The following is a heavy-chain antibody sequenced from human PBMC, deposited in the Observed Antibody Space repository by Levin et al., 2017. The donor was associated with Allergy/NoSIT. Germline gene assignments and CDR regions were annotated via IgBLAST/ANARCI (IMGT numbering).Heavy chain of an antibody. Sequence: SVKVSCKASGGTFSSYAISWVRQAPGQGLEWMGGIIPIFGTANYAQKFQGRVTITADESTSTAYMELSSLRSEDTAVYYCARTSYSSSRSYYYGMDVWGQGTTVTVSS. V-gene: IGHV1-69*13. D-gene: IGHD6-13*01. CDR2: IIPIFGTA. CDR3: ARTSYSSSRSYYYGMDV. J-gene: IGHJ6*02. CDR1: GGTFSSYA.